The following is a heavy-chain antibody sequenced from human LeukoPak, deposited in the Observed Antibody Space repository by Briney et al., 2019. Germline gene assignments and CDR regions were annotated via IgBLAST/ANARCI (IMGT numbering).Heavy chain of an antibody. Sequence: SSETLSLTCAVYGGSFSGYYWSWIRQPPGKGLERIGEINHSGSTNYNPSLKSRVTISVDTSKNQFSLKLSSVTAADTAVYYCARGGGSLRQQLVNYYGMDVWGQGTTVTVSS. CDR1: GGSFSGYY. CDR3: ARGGGSLRQQLVNYYGMDV. J-gene: IGHJ6*02. CDR2: INHSGST. D-gene: IGHD6-13*01. V-gene: IGHV4-34*01.